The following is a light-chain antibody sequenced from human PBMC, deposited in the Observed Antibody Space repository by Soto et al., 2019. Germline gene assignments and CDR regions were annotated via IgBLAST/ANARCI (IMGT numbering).Light chain of an antibody. CDR1: QSISNW. V-gene: IGKV1-5*01. J-gene: IGKJ4*01. Sequence: DIQMTQSPSTLSASVGDRVTITCRASQSISNWLAWHQQKPGKAPKVLIYDASSLESGVPSRFSGSGSGTEFTLTISSLQPDDFATYYCQQYNDYSLTFGGGTKVDIK. CDR3: QQYNDYSLT. CDR2: DAS.